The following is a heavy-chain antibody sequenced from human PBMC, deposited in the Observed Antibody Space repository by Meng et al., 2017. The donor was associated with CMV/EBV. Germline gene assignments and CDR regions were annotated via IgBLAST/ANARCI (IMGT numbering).Heavy chain of an antibody. Sequence: SETLSLTCTVSGGSISSYYWNWIRQPPGKGLEWIGYIHYSGSTNYNPSLKSRVTISVDTSKNQFSLKLSSVTAADTAVYYCAREGSFDGEFSHYYYGMDVWGQGTLVTVSS. CDR1: GGSISSYY. J-gene: IGHJ6*02. CDR3: AREGSFDGEFSHYYYGMDV. V-gene: IGHV4-59*01. CDR2: IHYSGST. D-gene: IGHD3-10*01.